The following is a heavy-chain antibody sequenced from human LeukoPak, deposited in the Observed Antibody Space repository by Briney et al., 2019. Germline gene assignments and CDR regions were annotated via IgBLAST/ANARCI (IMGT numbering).Heavy chain of an antibody. CDR1: GFTFRRYD. CDR3: TRVGYIDEGIDY. CDR2: ISSSVISI. V-gene: IGHV3-21*01. Sequence: GGSLRLSCASSGFTFRRYDMNWVRQAPGKGLEWVSFISSSVISIHYADSVQGRFTISRDNARNILYLQMNSLRAEDTAIYYCTRVGYIDEGIDYWGQGTLVTVSS. J-gene: IGHJ4*02. D-gene: IGHD5-24*01.